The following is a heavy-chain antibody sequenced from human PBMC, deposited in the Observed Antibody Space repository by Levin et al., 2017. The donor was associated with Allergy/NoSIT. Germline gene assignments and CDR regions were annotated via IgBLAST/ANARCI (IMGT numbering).Heavy chain of an antibody. CDR1: GFTFSNYA. CDR3: AKDRDKYGWDFDY. CDR2: IRNSGDNT. J-gene: IGHJ4*02. V-gene: IGHV3-23*01. D-gene: IGHD6-19*01. Sequence: LSLTCGASGFTFSNYAMNWVRQAPGKGLEWVSSIRNSGDNTYYADSVKGRFTISRDNSKDTLYLQMNSLRAEDTAVYYCAKDRDKYGWDFDYWGRGTLVTVSS.